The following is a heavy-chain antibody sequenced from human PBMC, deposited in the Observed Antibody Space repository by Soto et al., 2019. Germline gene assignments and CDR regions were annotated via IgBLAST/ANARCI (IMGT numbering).Heavy chain of an antibody. J-gene: IGHJ1*01. V-gene: IGHV3-74*01. D-gene: IGHD3-10*01. CDR2: ISENGGIT. Sequence: EVQLVESGGGLVQPGGSLRLSCAASGFTFSTYWMQWVRQVPGEVLVWVSSISENGGITTYADSVKGRFTISRDNAKNTLYLQMNGLRVEDTAIYYCAREYYSSGTHWGQGTLVTVST. CDR3: AREYYSSGTH. CDR1: GFTFSTYW.